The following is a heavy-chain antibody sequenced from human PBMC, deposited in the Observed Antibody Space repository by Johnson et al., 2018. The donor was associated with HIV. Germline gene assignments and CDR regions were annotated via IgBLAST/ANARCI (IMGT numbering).Heavy chain of an antibody. CDR3: ARDPDVTPGAFDI. CDR2: IRYDGSNK. V-gene: IGHV3-30*02. J-gene: IGHJ3*02. Sequence: QVHLVESGGGVVQPGGSLRLSCAASGFTFSSYGMHWVRQAPGKGLEWVAFIRYDGSNKYYADSVKGRFTISRDNSKNTLYLQMNSLRAEDTAVYYCARDPDVTPGAFDIWGQGTMVTVSS. D-gene: IGHD2-15*01. CDR1: GFTFSSYG.